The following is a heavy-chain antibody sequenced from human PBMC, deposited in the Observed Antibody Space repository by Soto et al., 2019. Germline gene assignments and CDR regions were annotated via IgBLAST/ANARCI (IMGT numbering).Heavy chain of an antibody. D-gene: IGHD3-22*01. Sequence: QVQLVQSGAEVKKPGASVKVSCKASGYTFTSYGISWVRQAPGQGLEWMGWISAYNGNTNYAQKLQGRVTMTTDTSTSTAYMELSSLRSDDTAVYYCARRRGRVDSRPYYYGMDVWGQGTTVTVSS. V-gene: IGHV1-18*01. CDR1: GYTFTSYG. CDR3: ARRRGRVDSRPYYYGMDV. J-gene: IGHJ6*02. CDR2: ISAYNGNT.